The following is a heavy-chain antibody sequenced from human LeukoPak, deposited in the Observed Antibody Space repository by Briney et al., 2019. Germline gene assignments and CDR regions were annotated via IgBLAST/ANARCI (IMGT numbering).Heavy chain of an antibody. J-gene: IGHJ5*02. CDR3: ARELNIVVVPAAIPDWFDP. D-gene: IGHD2-2*02. CDR2: IISSSSYI. V-gene: IGHV3-21*01. CDR1: GFTFSSYS. Sequence: GGSLRLSCAASGFTFSSYSMNWVRQAPGKGLEWVSSIISSSSYIYYADSVKGRFTISRDNAKNSLYLQMNSLRAEDTAVYYCARELNIVVVPAAIPDWFDPWGQGTLVTVSS.